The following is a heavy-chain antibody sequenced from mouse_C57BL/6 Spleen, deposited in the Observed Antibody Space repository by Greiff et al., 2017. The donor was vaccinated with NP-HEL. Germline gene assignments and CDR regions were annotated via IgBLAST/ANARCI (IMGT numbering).Heavy chain of an antibody. CDR2: IDPENGDT. D-gene: IGHD2-5*01. CDR3: TTPAYYSNYEYFDV. J-gene: IGHJ1*03. V-gene: IGHV14-4*01. CDR1: GFNIKDDY. Sequence: EVQLQQSGAELVRPGASVKLSCTASGFNIKDDYMHWVKQRPEQGLEWIGWIDPENGDTEYASKFQGKATITADTSSNTAYLQLSSLTSEDTAVYYCTTPAYYSNYEYFDVWGTGTTVTVSS.